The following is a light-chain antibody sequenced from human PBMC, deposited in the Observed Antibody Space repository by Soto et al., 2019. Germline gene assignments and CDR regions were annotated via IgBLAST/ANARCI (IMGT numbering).Light chain of an antibody. Sequence: SYELTQPPSVSVSPGQTASITCSGDKSGDKYACWYQQKPGQSPVLVIYQDSKRPSGFPELFSCSNTGNTATLTISGTQAMDEAEYCCQACDGSTVVFGTGTKVTVL. CDR2: QDS. J-gene: IGLJ1*01. V-gene: IGLV3-1*01. CDR1: KSGDKY. CDR3: QACDGSTVV.